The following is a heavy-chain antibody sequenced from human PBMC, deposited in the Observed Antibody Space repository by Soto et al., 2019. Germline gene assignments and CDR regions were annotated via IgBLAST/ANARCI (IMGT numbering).Heavy chain of an antibody. V-gene: IGHV1-2*04. D-gene: IGHD6-6*01. CDR3: ARGSIAARPGYYYYGMDG. CDR2: INPNSGGT. Sequence: ASVKVSCKASGYTFTGYYMHWVRQAPGQGLEWMGWINPNSGGTNYAQKFQGWVTMTRDTSISTAYMELSRLRSDDTAVYYCARGSIAARPGYYYYGMDGWGQGTTVTVSS. CDR1: GYTFTGYY. J-gene: IGHJ6*02.